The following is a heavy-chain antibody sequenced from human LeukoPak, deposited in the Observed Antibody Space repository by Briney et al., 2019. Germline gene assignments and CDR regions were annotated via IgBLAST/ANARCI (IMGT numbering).Heavy chain of an antibody. CDR2: INAGNGNT. D-gene: IGHD6-13*01. CDR3: ARGLKAAAVRRGSNWFDP. CDR1: GYTFTSYA. Sequence: GASVKVSCKASGYTFTSYAMHWVRQAPGQGLEWMGWINAGNGNTKYSQKFQGRVTMTRNTSISTAYMELSSLRSEDTAVHYCARGLKAAAVRRGSNWFDPWGQGTLVTVSS. V-gene: IGHV1-3*01. J-gene: IGHJ5*02.